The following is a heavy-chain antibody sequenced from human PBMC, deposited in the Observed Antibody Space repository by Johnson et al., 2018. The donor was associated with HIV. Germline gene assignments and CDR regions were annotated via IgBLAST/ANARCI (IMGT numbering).Heavy chain of an antibody. V-gene: IGHV3-11*04. CDR2: SSRSGSTI. CDR3: ARVGPRSKGGPVDAFDI. J-gene: IGHJ3*02. Sequence: QVQLVESGGGLVKPGGSLRLSCAASGFNLSDYYMRWIRQTPGKGLEWVSDSSRSGSTIYYADSVKGRFTISRANAKNSLFLQMSSLRAEDTAVYYCARVGPRSKGGPVDAFDIWGQGTMVTVSS. CDR1: GFNLSDYY. D-gene: IGHD3-16*01.